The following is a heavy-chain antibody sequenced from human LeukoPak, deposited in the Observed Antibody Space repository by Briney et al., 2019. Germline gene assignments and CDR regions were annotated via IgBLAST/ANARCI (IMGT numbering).Heavy chain of an antibody. D-gene: IGHD4-17*01. CDR1: GFTFSSYS. J-gene: IGHJ4*02. V-gene: IGHV3-21*01. CDR3: ALGDYGKPLDY. Sequence: GGSLRLSCAASGFTFSSYSMNWVRQAPGKGLEWVSCISSSSRYIYYVDSVKGRFTISRDNAKNSLYLQMNSLRAEDTAVYYCALGDYGKPLDYWGQGTLVTVSS. CDR2: ISSSSRYI.